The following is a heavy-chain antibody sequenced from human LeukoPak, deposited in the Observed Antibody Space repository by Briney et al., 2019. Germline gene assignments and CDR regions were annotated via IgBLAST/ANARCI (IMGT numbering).Heavy chain of an antibody. CDR1: GGSFSGYY. Sequence: PSETLSLTCAVYGGSFSGYYWSWIRQPPGKGLELIGEINHSGSTNYNPSLKSRVTISVDTSKNQFSLKLSSVTAADTAVYYCARENRLGYCSSTSCLPFDYWGQGTLVTVSS. V-gene: IGHV4-34*01. CDR2: INHSGST. CDR3: ARENRLGYCSSTSCLPFDY. J-gene: IGHJ4*02. D-gene: IGHD2-2*01.